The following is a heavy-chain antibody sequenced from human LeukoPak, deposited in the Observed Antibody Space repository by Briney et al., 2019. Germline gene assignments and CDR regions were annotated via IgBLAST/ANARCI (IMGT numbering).Heavy chain of an antibody. CDR3: ARTQSSYYYYKDV. CDR1: GGSISSYY. Sequence: SETLSLTCSVSGGSISSYYWSWIRQPAGKGLEWIGRIYTSESTNYNPSLKSRVTMSVDTPNNQFSLKLSSVTAADTAVYYCARTQSSYYYYKDVWGKGTTVTVSS. J-gene: IGHJ6*03. CDR2: IYTSEST. D-gene: IGHD3-10*01. V-gene: IGHV4-4*07.